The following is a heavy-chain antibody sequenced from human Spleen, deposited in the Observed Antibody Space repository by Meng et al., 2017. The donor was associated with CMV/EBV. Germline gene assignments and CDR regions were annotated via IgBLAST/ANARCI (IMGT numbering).Heavy chain of an antibody. J-gene: IGHJ3*02. CDR1: GFIFSSFD. CDR2: IWYDGSNK. D-gene: IGHD2-21*01. Sequence: GESLKISCVASGFIFSSFDMHWVRQAPGKGLEWVAFIWYDGSNKYYADSVKGRFTISRDNSKNTLFVQMNSLRAEDTAVYYCAKLLGLDPQDAFDIWGQGTMVTVSS. CDR3: AKLLGLDPQDAFDI. V-gene: IGHV3-30*02.